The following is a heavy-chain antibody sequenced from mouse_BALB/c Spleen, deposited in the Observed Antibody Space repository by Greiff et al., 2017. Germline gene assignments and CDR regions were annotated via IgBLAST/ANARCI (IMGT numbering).Heavy chain of an antibody. J-gene: IGHJ4*01. V-gene: IGHV5-4*02. CDR3: ARGTFRNYAMDY. D-gene: IGHD1-3*01. CDR1: GFTFSDYY. CDR2: ISDGGSYT. Sequence: EVKLVESGGGLVKPGGSLKLSCAASGFTFSDYYMYWVRQTPEKRLEWVATISDGGSYTYYPDSVKGRSTISRDNAKNNLYLQMSSLKSEDTAMYYCARGTFRNYAMDYWGQGTSVTVSS.